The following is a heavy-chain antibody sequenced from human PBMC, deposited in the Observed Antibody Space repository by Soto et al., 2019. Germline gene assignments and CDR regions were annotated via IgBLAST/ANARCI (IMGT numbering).Heavy chain of an antibody. D-gene: IGHD6-13*01. V-gene: IGHV4-59*01. CDR2: VYYSGSI. CDR3: ARKTSNTWNFDH. J-gene: IGHJ4*02. Sequence: PSETLSLTCSVSGGSFSSYFWGWVRQPPGKGLEWIGYVYYSGSINYNPSLKSRVTISVDTSKNQFSLKLSSVTAADTAVYFCARKTSNTWNFDHWGQGTLVTVSS. CDR1: GGSFSSYF.